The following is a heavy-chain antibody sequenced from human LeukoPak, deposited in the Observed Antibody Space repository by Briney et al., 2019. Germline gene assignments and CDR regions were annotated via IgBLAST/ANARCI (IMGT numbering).Heavy chain of an antibody. CDR2: IYPGDSDT. J-gene: IGHJ6*03. CDR3: ARRDGHYYYYMDV. D-gene: IGHD2-21*02. Sequence: GESLKISCKGSGYSFTNYWIGWLRQMPGKGPEWMGIIYPGDSDTRYSPSFQGQVTISADKSISTAYLQWSSLKASDTAMYYCARRDGHYYYYMDVWGKGTTVTVSS. V-gene: IGHV5-51*01. CDR1: GYSFTNYW.